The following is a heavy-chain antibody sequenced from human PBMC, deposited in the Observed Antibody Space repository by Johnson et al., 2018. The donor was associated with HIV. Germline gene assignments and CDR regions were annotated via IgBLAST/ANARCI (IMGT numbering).Heavy chain of an antibody. CDR2: ISYDGDNI. D-gene: IGHD6-13*01. CDR3: AKVRRGSSWYIAFDI. J-gene: IGHJ3*02. Sequence: QVQLVESGGGVVQPGRALRLSCAASGFTFSSSAMHWVRQAPGKGLEWVAVISYDGDNIYYADSVKGRFTISRDNSKNTLYLQMNSLRVADTAVYYCAKVRRGSSWYIAFDIWGQGTMVTVSS. CDR1: GFTFSSSA. V-gene: IGHV3-30-3*01.